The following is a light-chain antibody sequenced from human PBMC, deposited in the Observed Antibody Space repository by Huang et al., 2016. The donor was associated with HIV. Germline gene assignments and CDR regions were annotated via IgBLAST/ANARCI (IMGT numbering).Light chain of an antibody. Sequence: DIQMTQSPSTLSASVGDRVTITCRASQRSSSCLAWYQQKPGKAPKLLIYKAASLDGGGPSRFIGSGSGTEFTLTISSLQPDDFATYYCQQYNSYWTFGQGTKVEIK. J-gene: IGKJ1*01. CDR3: QQYNSYWT. CDR2: KAA. V-gene: IGKV1-5*03. CDR1: QRSSSC.